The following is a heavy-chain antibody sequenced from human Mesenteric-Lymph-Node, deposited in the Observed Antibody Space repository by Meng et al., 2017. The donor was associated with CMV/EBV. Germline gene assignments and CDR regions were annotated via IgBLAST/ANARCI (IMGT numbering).Heavy chain of an antibody. CDR1: GGSISSSDW. CDR2: IYHSGYT. J-gene: IGHJ4*02. V-gene: IGHV4-4*02. CDR3: ARIPEMASAGTHVDY. D-gene: IGHD6-13*01. Sequence: SGGSISSSDWWSWVRQSPGKAPEWIGEIYHSGYTNYNPSLKSRVAMSVDKSKNKFTLTLKSMTAADTAVYYCARIPEMASAGTHVDYWGQGILVTVSS.